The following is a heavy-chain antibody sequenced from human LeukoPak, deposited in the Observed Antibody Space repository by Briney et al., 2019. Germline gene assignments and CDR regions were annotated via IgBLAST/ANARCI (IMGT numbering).Heavy chain of an antibody. CDR1: GFAFSSYS. J-gene: IGHJ5*02. CDR2: ISSSSSYI. V-gene: IGHV3-21*01. CDR3: ARDRLPAAPSDWFDP. Sequence: GGSLRLSCAASGFAFSSYSMNWVRQAPGKGLEWVSSISSSSSYIYYADSVEGRFTISRDNAKNSLYLQMNSLRAEDTAVYYCARDRLPAAPSDWFDPWGQGTLVTVSS. D-gene: IGHD2-2*01.